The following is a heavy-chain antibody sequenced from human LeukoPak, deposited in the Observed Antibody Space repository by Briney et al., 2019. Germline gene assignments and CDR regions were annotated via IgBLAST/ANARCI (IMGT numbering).Heavy chain of an antibody. CDR1: GYTFTGYY. D-gene: IGHD3-3*01. V-gene: IGHV1-2*02. Sequence: GASVKVSCKASGYTFTGYYMYWVRQAPGQGLEWMGWTNPSSGDTNYAQMFQGRVTMTRDTSITTAYMELSRLRSDDTAVYYCARQIWSGYAADYWGQGTLVTVSS. J-gene: IGHJ4*02. CDR3: ARQIWSGYAADY. CDR2: TNPSSGDT.